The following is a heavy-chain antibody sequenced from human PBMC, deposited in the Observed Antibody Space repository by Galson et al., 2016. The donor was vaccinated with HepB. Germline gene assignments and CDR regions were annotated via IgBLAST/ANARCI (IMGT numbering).Heavy chain of an antibody. D-gene: IGHD3-22*01. CDR2: IVVDSGST. Sequence: SVKVSCKASGFTFTSSAVQWVRQARGQRLEWIGWIVVDSGSTNFAQMFQERVTITRDMSTSTAYMELSSLRSEDTAVYYCTLDSSGYYGFDMWGPGTMGTVSS. CDR3: TLDSSGYYGFDM. J-gene: IGHJ3*02. V-gene: IGHV1-58*01. CDR1: GFTFTSSA.